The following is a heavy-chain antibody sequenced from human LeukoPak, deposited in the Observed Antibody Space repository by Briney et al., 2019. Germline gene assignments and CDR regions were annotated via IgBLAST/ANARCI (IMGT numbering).Heavy chain of an antibody. J-gene: IGHJ4*02. Sequence: GGSLRLSCAASGFTFSSYWMHWVRQAPGKGLVWVSRINSDGSSTSYADSVKGRFTISRDNAKNTLYLQMNSLRAEDTAVYYCARGWQFRAFDYWGQGTLVTVSS. D-gene: IGHD6-19*01. V-gene: IGHV3-74*01. CDR2: INSDGSST. CDR1: GFTFSSYW. CDR3: ARGWQFRAFDY.